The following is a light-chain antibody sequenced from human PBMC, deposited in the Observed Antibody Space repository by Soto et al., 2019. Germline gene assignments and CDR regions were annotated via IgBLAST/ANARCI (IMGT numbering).Light chain of an antibody. J-gene: IGLJ2*01. CDR3: QSYDTSLSGSV. CDR1: SSNIGADYD. CDR2: GNN. V-gene: IGLV1-40*01. Sequence: QSVLTQPPSVSGAPGQRVTISCTGGSSNIGADYDVHWYQQFPGAPPRVLIFGNNNRPSGVPDRFSGSKSGTSASLAITGLQAEDEADYYCQSYDTSLSGSVFGGGTKVTVL.